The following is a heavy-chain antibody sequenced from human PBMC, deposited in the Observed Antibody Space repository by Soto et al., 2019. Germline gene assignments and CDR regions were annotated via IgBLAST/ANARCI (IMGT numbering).Heavy chain of an antibody. V-gene: IGHV4-59*01. J-gene: IGHJ4*02. CDR3: ARETDSSGWPYYFDY. Sequence: PSETLSLTCTVSGGSISSYYWSWIRQPPGKGLEWIGYIYYSGSTNYNPSLKSRVTISVDTSKNQFSLKLSSVTAADTAVYYCARETDSSGWPYYFDYWGQGTLVTVSS. D-gene: IGHD6-19*01. CDR2: IYYSGST. CDR1: GGSISSYY.